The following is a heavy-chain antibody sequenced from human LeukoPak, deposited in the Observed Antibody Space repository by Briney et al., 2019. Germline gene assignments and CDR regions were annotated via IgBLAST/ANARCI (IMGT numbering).Heavy chain of an antibody. J-gene: IGHJ6*02. CDR2: IYYSGST. V-gene: IGHV4-59*12. Sequence: PSETLSLTCTVSGGSISSYYWSWIRQPPGKGLEWIGYIYYSGSTYYNPSLKSRVTISVDTSKNQFSLKLSSVTAADTAVYYCARDWYYGSGSYAPNYYGMDVWGQGTTVTVSS. D-gene: IGHD3-10*01. CDR3: ARDWYYGSGSYAPNYYGMDV. CDR1: GGSISSYY.